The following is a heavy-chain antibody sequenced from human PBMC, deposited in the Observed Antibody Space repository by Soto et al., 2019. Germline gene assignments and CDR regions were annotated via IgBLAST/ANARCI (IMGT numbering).Heavy chain of an antibody. V-gene: IGHV4-59*01. CDR2: IYYTGTT. CDR1: DGYSISYY. CDR3: TKLPWADYGGISEL. Sequence: TVSDGYSISYYWSWISQTTGKGLEWIGYIYYTGTTNYNPSLKSRVTISVDTSKNQFSLKLSSVTTADTVVYYCTKLPWADYGGISELWGHGTLVTGFS. J-gene: IGHJ4*01. D-gene: IGHD4-17*01.